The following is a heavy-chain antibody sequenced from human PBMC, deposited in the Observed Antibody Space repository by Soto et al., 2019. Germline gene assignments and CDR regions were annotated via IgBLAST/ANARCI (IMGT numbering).Heavy chain of an antibody. CDR1: GFTFSSDW. CDR3: ARAGDYGGNSEAFDI. J-gene: IGHJ3*02. Sequence: EVQLVESGGGLVQPGGSLRLSCAVSGFTFSSDWMHWVRQVPGKGLVWVSRINSDGSNTRYADSVKGRFTISRDNAKNTLYLQMNSLRAEDTAVYSCARAGDYGGNSEAFDIWGQGTMVTVSS. V-gene: IGHV3-74*01. D-gene: IGHD4-17*01. CDR2: INSDGSNT.